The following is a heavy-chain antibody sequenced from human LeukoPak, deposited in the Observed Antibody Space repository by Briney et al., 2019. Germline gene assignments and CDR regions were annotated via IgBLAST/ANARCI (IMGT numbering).Heavy chain of an antibody. CDR1: GFIFSTYA. Sequence: GGSLRLSCAASGFIFSTYAMSWVRQAPGKGLEWVSAISGSGGSTYYADSVKGRFTISRDNSKNTLYLQMNSPRAEDTAVYYCAKRDGDYFDYWGQGTLVTVSS. CDR2: ISGSGGST. D-gene: IGHD5-24*01. CDR3: AKRDGDYFDY. J-gene: IGHJ4*02. V-gene: IGHV3-23*01.